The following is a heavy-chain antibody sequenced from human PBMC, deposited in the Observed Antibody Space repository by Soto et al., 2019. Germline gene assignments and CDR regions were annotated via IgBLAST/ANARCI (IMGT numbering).Heavy chain of an antibody. CDR3: VRGKSSGPLYYFDT. V-gene: IGHV4-34*01. J-gene: IGHJ4*02. D-gene: IGHD6-19*01. CDR1: NGSFSDYF. Sequence: QVHLQQWGAGLLKPSETLSLTCGVYNGSFSDYFWNWIRQPPGKGLEWIGEIKESGFATYNPSLMRRGTLSVATANNQFSLKLPSATAAYTAVYYCVRGKSSGPLYYFDTWGQGTLVTVSS. CDR2: IKESGFA.